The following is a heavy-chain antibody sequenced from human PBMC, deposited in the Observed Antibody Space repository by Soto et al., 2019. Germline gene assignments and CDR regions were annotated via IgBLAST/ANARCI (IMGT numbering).Heavy chain of an antibody. CDR2: IIPIFGTA. CDR3: PSEMTTVNIWDAFDT. Sequence: SVKLSFKSYGGPVSSYAVSLVRQAPGQGLEWVGGIIPIFGTANYAQKFQVRVTINADKSTSTAYMELSSLRSEDTALYYCPSEMTTVNIWDAFDTWGQGTMVTVSS. CDR1: GGPVSSYA. V-gene: IGHV1-69*06. J-gene: IGHJ3*02. D-gene: IGHD4-17*01.